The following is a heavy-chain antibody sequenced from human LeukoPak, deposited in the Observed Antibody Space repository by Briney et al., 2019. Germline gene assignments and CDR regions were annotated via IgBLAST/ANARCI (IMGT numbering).Heavy chain of an antibody. D-gene: IGHD3-22*01. J-gene: IGHJ6*03. CDR3: GRGDASSGYPYYYYDMEG. V-gene: IGHV3-20*04. Sequence: PGGSLRLSCAASGFTFDDYGMSWVRQAPGKGLEWVSGINWNGGSTGYADPVKGLFTIPRDNAKHSLYPQMNSLSAEPTALYSCGRGDASSGYPYYYYDMEGWGKGTTVTVAS. CDR1: GFTFDDYG. CDR2: INWNGGST.